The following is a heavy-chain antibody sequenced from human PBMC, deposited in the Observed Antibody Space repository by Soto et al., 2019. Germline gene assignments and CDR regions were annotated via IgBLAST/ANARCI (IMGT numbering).Heavy chain of an antibody. CDR1: RFTISIYA. Sequence: QVQLVESGGGGVQAGRSLRLDCVASRFTISIYAMHWVLQAPGTGLGGGAVISYDGSNKYYADSVKGRFTISRANSKNKKYLQLNIIRAEDTDVYYCAREVDHSSGWFDAFDIWGQGTMVTVSS. J-gene: IGHJ3*02. D-gene: IGHD6-19*01. CDR2: ISYDGSNK. V-gene: IGHV3-30-3*01. CDR3: AREVDHSSGWFDAFDI.